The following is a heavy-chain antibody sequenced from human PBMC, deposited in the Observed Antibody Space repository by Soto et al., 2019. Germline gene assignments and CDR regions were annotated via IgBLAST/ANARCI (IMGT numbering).Heavy chain of an antibody. J-gene: IGHJ4*02. CDR3: AKVPRITIFGVVTI. CDR1: GFTFDDYA. Sequence: EVQLVESGGGLVQPGRSLRLSCAASGFTFDDYAMHWVRQAPGKGLEWVSGISWNSGSIGYADSVKGRFTISRDNAKNSLYLQMHSLRAEDTALYYCAKVPRITIFGVVTIWGQGTLVTVSS. CDR2: ISWNSGSI. D-gene: IGHD3-3*01. V-gene: IGHV3-9*01.